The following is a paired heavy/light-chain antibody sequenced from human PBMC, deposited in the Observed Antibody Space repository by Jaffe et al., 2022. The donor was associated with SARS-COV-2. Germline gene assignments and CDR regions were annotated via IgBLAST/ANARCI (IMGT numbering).Heavy chain of an antibody. V-gene: IGHV4-59*01. CDR1: GGSSSSNY. CDR2: IYYTGPT. Sequence: QVQLQESGPGLVQPSETLSLTCSVSGGSSSSNYWSWIRQSPGKGLEWIGYIYYTGPTSYNPSLKSRVTISIDTSRSQFSLKLNSVTAADTAVYYCAGGRRTGGSRLFDYWGQGILVTVPS. J-gene: IGHJ4*02. D-gene: IGHD2-8*02. CDR3: AGGRRTGGSRLFDY.
Light chain of an antibody. Sequence: QTVVTQEPSLTVSPGGTVTLTCASSSGAVTSGYYPNWFQQKPGQAPRALIYSTDNKLPWTPARFSGSLLGGKAALTVSGIQPEDEADYYCLLNYGGTFVFGTGTRVTLL. V-gene: IGLV7-43*01. CDR1: SGAVTSGYY. CDR2: STD. CDR3: LLNYGGTFV. J-gene: IGLJ1*01.